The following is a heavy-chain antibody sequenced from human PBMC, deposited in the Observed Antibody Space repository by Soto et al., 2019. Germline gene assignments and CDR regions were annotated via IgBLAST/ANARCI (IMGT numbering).Heavy chain of an antibody. CDR1: GGSFSDNY. CDR3: AKGRRELGY. Sequence: PSETLSLTCAVNGGSFSDNYWAWIRQPPGKRPEWTGEINHSGNTNYNPSLKSRVTISVDTSKNQFSLKMSSVTAADTAVYYCAKGRRELGYWGQGTRVTVSS. V-gene: IGHV4-34*01. CDR2: INHSGNT. J-gene: IGHJ4*02. D-gene: IGHD3-10*01.